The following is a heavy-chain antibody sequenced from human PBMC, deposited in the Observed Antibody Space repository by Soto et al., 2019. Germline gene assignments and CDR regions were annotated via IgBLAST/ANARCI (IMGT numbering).Heavy chain of an antibody. J-gene: IGHJ4*02. CDR2: IRSKTDGGTV. V-gene: IGHV3-15*01. D-gene: IGHD5-12*01. Sequence: EVQLVESGGGLVKPGESLRLSCAASGLSFSNAWMNWVRQAPGKGLEWVGQIRSKTDGGTVFYPAPVKGRFIISRDDSTNTLYLQMNSLTTEDTAVYYCTTAHPRGPDHWGRGTLVTVSS. CDR1: GLSFSNAW. CDR3: TTAHPRGPDH.